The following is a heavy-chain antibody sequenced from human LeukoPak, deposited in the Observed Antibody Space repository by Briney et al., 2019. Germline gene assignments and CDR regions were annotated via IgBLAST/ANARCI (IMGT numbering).Heavy chain of an antibody. CDR3: ARVSPRGAFDI. J-gene: IGHJ3*02. V-gene: IGHV4-4*02. CDR2: IYHSGST. D-gene: IGHD3-10*01. Sequence: SETLSLTCAVSGDSISTNHWWSWVRQPPGKGLEWIGEIYHSGSTNYNPSLKSRVTISVDKSKNQFSLKLSSVTAADTAVYYCARVSPRGAFDIWGQGTMVTVSS. CDR1: GDSISTNHW.